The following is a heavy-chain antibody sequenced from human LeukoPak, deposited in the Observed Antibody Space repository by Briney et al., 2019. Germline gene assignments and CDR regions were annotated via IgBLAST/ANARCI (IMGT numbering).Heavy chain of an antibody. D-gene: IGHD6-19*01. Sequence: GGSLRLSCVASGFTFNTYWIHWVRQGPGKGLVWVSLTNPDGTTTTYANSVKGRFTVSRDNARNTLYLQMNSLRGEDAAVYYCARGLAGAYRIMDVWGQGTTVTVSS. CDR3: ARGLAGAYRIMDV. CDR1: GFTFNTYW. CDR2: TNPDGTTT. J-gene: IGHJ6*02. V-gene: IGHV3-74*01.